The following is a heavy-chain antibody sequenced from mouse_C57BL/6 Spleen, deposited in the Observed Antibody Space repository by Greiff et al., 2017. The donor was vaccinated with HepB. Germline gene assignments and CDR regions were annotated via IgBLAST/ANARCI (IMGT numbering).Heavy chain of an antibody. CDR2: INYDGSST. J-gene: IGHJ2*01. V-gene: IGHV5-16*01. Sequence: EVKVVESEGGLVQPGSSMKLSCTASGFTFSDYYMAWVRQVPEKGLEWVANINYDGSSTYYLDSLKSRFIISRDNAKNILYLQMSSLKSEDTATYYCAREDDGYYFDYWGQGTTLTVSS. D-gene: IGHD2-3*01. CDR3: AREDDGYYFDY. CDR1: GFTFSDYY.